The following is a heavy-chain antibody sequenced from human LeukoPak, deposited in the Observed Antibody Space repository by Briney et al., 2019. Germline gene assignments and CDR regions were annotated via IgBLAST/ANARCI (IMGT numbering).Heavy chain of an antibody. CDR3: VRDLDIRSSWAFDV. V-gene: IGHV3-48*01. Sequence: GGSLRLSCVGSGFGLGGYGMNWVRQGPGKGLEWIAYISAGAGTIHYADSVQGRFTVSRDNDMNSLFLQMSSLRGDDTAVYYCVRDLDIRSSWAFDVWGRGTMVTVSS. J-gene: IGHJ3*01. D-gene: IGHD3-16*02. CDR2: ISAGAGTI. CDR1: GFGLGGYG.